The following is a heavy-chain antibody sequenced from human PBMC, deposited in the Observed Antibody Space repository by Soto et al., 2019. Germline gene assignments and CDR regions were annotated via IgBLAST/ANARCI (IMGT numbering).Heavy chain of an antibody. CDR2: ITGRCGVT. CDR1: GFTFSSYS. V-gene: IGHV3-23*01. D-gene: IGHD3-22*01. CDR3: AKAGCYDSSAYYCPS. J-gene: IGHJ4*02. Sequence: GGSLRLSGAASGFTFSSYSMTWVRQAPGKGLEWVSAITGRCGVTYYADSVKRRFTISRDNSKNTLYLQMNSLRAEDTAVYSCAKAGCYDSSAYYCPSCGQGNLLTVSS.